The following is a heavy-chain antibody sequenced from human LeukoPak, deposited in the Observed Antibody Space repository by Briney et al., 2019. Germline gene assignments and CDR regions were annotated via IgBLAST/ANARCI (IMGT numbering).Heavy chain of an antibody. Sequence: AGGSLRLSCAASGFTFSSYAMSWVRQAPGKGLEWASAISSSGGSTYYADSVKGRFTISRDNSKNTLYLQMNSLRLEDTAVYYCAKDPYGYNSYYFDYWGQGTLGTVSS. D-gene: IGHD5-24*01. V-gene: IGHV3-23*01. CDR3: AKDPYGYNSYYFDY. CDR2: ISSSGGST. J-gene: IGHJ4*02. CDR1: GFTFSSYA.